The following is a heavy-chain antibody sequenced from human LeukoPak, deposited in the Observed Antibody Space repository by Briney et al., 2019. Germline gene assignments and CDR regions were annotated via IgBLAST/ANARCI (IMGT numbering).Heavy chain of an antibody. CDR2: IKEDGTET. CDR1: GFMFSSNW. Sequence: GGSLRLSCAASGFMFSSNWMSWVSLAPGKGLEWVANIKEDGTETYYVDSVKGRFTIFRDNAKNSLYLQMNSLRVEDTAVYYCAKEGRSLQTYWGQGTLVTVSS. CDR3: AKEGRSLQTY. V-gene: IGHV3-7*03. J-gene: IGHJ4*02. D-gene: IGHD5-24*01.